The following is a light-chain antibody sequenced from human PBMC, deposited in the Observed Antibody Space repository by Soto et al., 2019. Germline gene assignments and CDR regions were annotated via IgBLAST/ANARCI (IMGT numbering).Light chain of an antibody. V-gene: IGKV1-5*01. Sequence: DIQLTQSPSFLSPSIGESVTITCRASQVISTSLAWYQVKPGKAPKLLIYDASSLESGVPSRFSGSGSGTEFTLTISSLQPDDFATYYCQQYNHYSRTFGQGTKVDIK. CDR1: QVISTS. J-gene: IGKJ1*01. CDR2: DAS. CDR3: QQYNHYSRT.